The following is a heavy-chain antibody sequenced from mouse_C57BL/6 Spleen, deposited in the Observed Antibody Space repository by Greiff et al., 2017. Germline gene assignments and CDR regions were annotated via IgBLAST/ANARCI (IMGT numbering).Heavy chain of an antibody. D-gene: IGHD2-12*01. V-gene: IGHV1-53*01. J-gene: IGHJ1*03. Sequence: VKLQQPGTELVKPGASVKLSCKASGYTFTSYWMHWVKQRPGQGLEWIGNINPSNGGTNYNEKFKSKATLTVDKSSSTAYMQLSSLTSEDSAVYYCARSHYSDWYFDVWGTGTTVTVSS. CDR2: INPSNGGT. CDR1: GYTFTSYW. CDR3: ARSHYSDWYFDV.